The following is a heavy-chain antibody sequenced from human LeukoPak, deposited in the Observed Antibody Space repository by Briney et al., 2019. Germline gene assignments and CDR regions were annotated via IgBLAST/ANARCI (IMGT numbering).Heavy chain of an antibody. CDR1: GFTFNNYW. J-gene: IGHJ6*02. CDR2: TSTDGSTT. V-gene: IGHV3-74*01. CDR3: TRTGYRHGMDV. D-gene: IGHD3-16*02. Sequence: PGGSLRLSCAASGFTFNNYWIHWVRQAPGKGVVWVSSTSTDGSTTVYGDSVKGRFTISRDNGKNTLDLQLNSLRVEDTAVYFSTRTGYRHGMDVWGQGTTVTVSS.